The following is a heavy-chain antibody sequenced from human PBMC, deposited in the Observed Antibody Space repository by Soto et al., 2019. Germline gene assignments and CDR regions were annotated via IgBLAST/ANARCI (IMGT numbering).Heavy chain of an antibody. V-gene: IGHV1-2*02. D-gene: IGHD2-8*02. CDR3: ARGDYGTGGYPFPYFDY. J-gene: IGHJ4*02. CDR2: INPDSGAT. Sequence: ASVKVSCKASGYSFTGYYIHWVRQAPGQGLEWMGWINPDSGATNYAQNFQGRVTLTSDTSISTASMDLTSLTSDDTAVYYCARGDYGTGGYPFPYFDYGGKGPRVTVPP. CDR1: GYSFTGYY.